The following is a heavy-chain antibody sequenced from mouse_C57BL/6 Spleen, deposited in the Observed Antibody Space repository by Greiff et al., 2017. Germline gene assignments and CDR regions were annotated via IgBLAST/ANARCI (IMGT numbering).Heavy chain of an antibody. CDR3: ARITTVGAGDWYFDV. CDR1: GYAFSSYW. V-gene: IGHV1-80*01. CDR2: IYPGDGDT. Sequence: QVQLQQSGAELVKPGASVKISCKASGYAFSSYWMNWVKQRPGKGLEWIGQIYPGDGDTNYNGKFKGKATLTADKSSSTAYLQLRSLTSEDSAVYFCARITTVGAGDWYFDVWGTGTTVTVSS. J-gene: IGHJ1*03. D-gene: IGHD1-1*01.